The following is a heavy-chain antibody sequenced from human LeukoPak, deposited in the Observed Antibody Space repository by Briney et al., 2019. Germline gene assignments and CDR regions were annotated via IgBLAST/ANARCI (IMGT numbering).Heavy chain of an antibody. CDR3: ARVSFFRWASTRPSYYYYYMDV. D-gene: IGHD2-15*01. CDR2: INPSEST. V-gene: IGHV4-34*01. J-gene: IGHJ6*03. Sequence: SETLSLTCAVYGGSFSGYYWSWIRQPPGKGLEWIGAINPSESTNYNPSLKSRVTLSVDTSKDQFSLRLSSVTAADTAIYYCARVSFFRWASTRPSYYYYYMDVWGKGTTVTISS. CDR1: GGSFSGYY.